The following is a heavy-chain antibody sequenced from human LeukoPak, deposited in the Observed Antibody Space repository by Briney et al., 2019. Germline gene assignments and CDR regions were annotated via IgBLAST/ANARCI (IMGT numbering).Heavy chain of an antibody. Sequence: PSGTLSLTCAVSGGSISSSNWWSWVRQPPGKGLEWIGEIYHSGSTNYNPSLKSRVTISVDKSKNQFSLKLSSVTAADTAVYYRASSVDTAMARNFGYWGQGTLVTVSS. J-gene: IGHJ4*02. D-gene: IGHD5-18*01. V-gene: IGHV4-4*02. CDR1: GGSISSSNW. CDR3: ASSVDTAMARNFGY. CDR2: IYHSGST.